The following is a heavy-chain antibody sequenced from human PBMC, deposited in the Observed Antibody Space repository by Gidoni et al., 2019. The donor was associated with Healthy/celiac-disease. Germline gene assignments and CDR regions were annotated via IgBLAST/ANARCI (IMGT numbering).Heavy chain of an antibody. CDR3: AKACVHSSGWRYYYYYYMDV. V-gene: IGHV3-30*18. Sequence: QVQLVESGGGVVQPGRSLRLSCAASGFTFSSSGMHWVRQAPGKGLEWVAVISYDGSNKYYADSVKGRFTISRDNSKNTLYLQMNSLRAEDTAVYYCAKACVHSSGWRYYYYYYMDVWGKGTTVTVSS. CDR1: GFTFSSSG. J-gene: IGHJ6*03. CDR2: ISYDGSNK. D-gene: IGHD6-19*01.